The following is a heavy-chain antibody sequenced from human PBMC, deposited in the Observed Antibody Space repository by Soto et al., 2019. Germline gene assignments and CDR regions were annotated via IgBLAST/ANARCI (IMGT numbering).Heavy chain of an antibody. J-gene: IGHJ6*02. Sequence: VASVKVSCKASGYTFTGYYMHWVRQAPGQGLEWMGWINPNSGGTNYAQKFQGWVTMTRDTSISTAYMELSRLRSDDTAVYYCARGYNWNFGNYYYGMGVWGQGTTVTVSS. CDR3: ARGYNWNFGNYYYGMGV. CDR2: INPNSGGT. D-gene: IGHD1-7*01. CDR1: GYTFTGYY. V-gene: IGHV1-2*04.